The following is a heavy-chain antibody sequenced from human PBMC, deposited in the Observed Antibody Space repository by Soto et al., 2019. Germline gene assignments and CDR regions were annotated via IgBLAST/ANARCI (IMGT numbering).Heavy chain of an antibody. CDR1: GFSLTTSGVG. J-gene: IGHJ4*01. Sequence: QITLNESGPTQVKPRQTLTLTCTFYGFSLTTSGVGVGWIRQSPGKAPEWLALIYWDDDKRYSPSLKSRLTIPKDTSQHQVVLTMADLDPADPATYYCAHRVLRTVFGLVTTTAIYFDFWGHVTPVAVSS. V-gene: IGHV2-5*02. CDR2: IYWDDDK. D-gene: IGHD3-3*01. CDR3: AHRVLRTVFGLVTTTAIYFDF.